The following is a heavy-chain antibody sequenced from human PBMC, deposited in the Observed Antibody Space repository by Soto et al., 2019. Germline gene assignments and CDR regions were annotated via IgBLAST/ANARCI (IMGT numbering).Heavy chain of an antibody. J-gene: IGHJ5*02. CDR2: MSPNSGNT. Sequence: QVQLVQSGAEVKKPGASVKVSCKASGYTFTSYDINWVRQATGQGLEWMGWMSPNSGNTGYAQKFQGRVTMTRNTSISTAYMELSSLRSEDTAVYYCARVAGGFWSGQRPGFDPWGQGTLVTVSS. D-gene: IGHD3-3*01. CDR3: ARVAGGFWSGQRPGFDP. CDR1: GYTFTSYD. V-gene: IGHV1-8*01.